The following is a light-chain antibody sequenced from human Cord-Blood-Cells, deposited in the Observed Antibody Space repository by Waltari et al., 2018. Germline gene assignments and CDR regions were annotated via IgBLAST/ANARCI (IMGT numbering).Light chain of an antibody. CDR1: NIGSKN. CDR3: QVWDSSTAWV. V-gene: IGLV3-9*01. Sequence: SYELTQPLSVSVALGQTARITCGGNNIGSKNVHWYQQKPGQAPGLGSYRDSNRPSGIPERFSGSNSGNTATLTISRAQAGDGADYYCQVWDSSTAWVFGGGTKLTVL. CDR2: RDS. J-gene: IGLJ3*02.